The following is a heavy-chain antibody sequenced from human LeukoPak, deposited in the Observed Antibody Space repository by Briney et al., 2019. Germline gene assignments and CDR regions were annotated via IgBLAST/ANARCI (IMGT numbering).Heavy chain of an antibody. CDR2: ISSSSSYI. J-gene: IGHJ4*02. CDR3: AREVAEILWFGELSPPNY. Sequence: PGGSLRLSCAASGFTFSIYSMNWVRQAPGKGLEWVSSISSSSSYIYYADSVKGRFTISRDNAKNSLYLQMNSLRAEDTAVYYCAREVAEILWFGELSPPNYWGQGTLVTVSS. CDR1: GFTFSIYS. D-gene: IGHD3-10*01. V-gene: IGHV3-21*01.